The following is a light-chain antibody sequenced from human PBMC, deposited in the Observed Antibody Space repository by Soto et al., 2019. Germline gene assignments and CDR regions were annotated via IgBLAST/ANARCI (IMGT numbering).Light chain of an antibody. CDR2: DAS. J-gene: IGKJ1*01. CDR3: QQYNNWPPSWT. Sequence: EIVLTQSPATLSLSPGERATLSCRANQSISTYLAWYQQKPGQAPRLLIYDASTRATVIPARFSGSGSGTEFTLTISSLQSEDFAVYYCQQYNNWPPSWTFGQGTKVDIK. CDR1: QSISTY. V-gene: IGKV3-15*01.